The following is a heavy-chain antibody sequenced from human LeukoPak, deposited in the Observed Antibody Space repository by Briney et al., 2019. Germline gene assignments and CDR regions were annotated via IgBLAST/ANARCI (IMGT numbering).Heavy chain of an antibody. CDR3: ARDKDWNFD. CDR2: IYTSGST. J-gene: IGHJ4*02. CDR1: GGSISSANYY. V-gene: IGHV4-61*02. D-gene: IGHD1-7*01. Sequence: SQTLSLTCTVSGGSISSANYYWSWIRQPAGRGLEWIGRIYTSGSTNHNPSLRSRVTISVDTSKNQFSLKLRSVTAADTAIYHCARDKDWNFDWGQGTLVTVSS.